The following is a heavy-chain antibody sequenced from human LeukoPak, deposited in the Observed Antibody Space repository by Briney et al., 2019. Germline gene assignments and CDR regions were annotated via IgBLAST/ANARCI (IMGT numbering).Heavy chain of an antibody. J-gene: IGHJ4*02. V-gene: IGHV3-23*01. CDR2: ISGSGGST. CDR1: GFTFSDYG. D-gene: IGHD1-26*01. CDR3: AKDSRSYPYYFDY. Sequence: PGGSLRLSCAAAGFTFSDYGMNWVRQAPGKGLEWVSGISGSGGSTYYADSVKGRFTISRDNSKNTLYLQMNSLRAEDTAVYYYAKDSRSYPYYFDYWGQGTLVTVSS.